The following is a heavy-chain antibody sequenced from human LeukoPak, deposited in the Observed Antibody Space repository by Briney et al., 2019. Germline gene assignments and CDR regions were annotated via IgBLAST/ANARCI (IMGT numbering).Heavy chain of an antibody. CDR2: IWYGGSNK. J-gene: IGHJ4*02. Sequence: GGSLRLSCAASGFTFSSYGMHWVRQAPGKGLEWVAVIWYGGSNKYYADSVKGRFTISRDNSKNTLYLQMNSLRAEDTAVYYCAKGRTDHDYGDYPDYWGQGTLVTVSS. D-gene: IGHD4-17*01. CDR3: AKGRTDHDYGDYPDY. V-gene: IGHV3-30*02. CDR1: GFTFSSYG.